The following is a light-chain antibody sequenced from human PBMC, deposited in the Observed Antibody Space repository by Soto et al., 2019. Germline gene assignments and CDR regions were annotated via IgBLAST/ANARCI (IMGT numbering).Light chain of an antibody. CDR1: SSDVGSSNL. V-gene: IGLV2-23*01. CDR3: CSCTTSDTLL. Sequence: SALTQPASVSGSPGQSIAISCTGTSSDVGSSNLVSWYQQQPGKAPKLMIYEDNKRPSGVSDRFSGSKSGNTASLTISGLQAEDEADYYCCSCTTSDTLLFGGGTKVTVL. CDR2: EDN. J-gene: IGLJ2*01.